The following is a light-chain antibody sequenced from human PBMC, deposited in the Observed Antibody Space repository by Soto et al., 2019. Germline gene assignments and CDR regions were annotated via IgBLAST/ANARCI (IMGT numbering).Light chain of an antibody. CDR1: SSDVGSYNL. CDR3: CSYAGSSTFAYV. V-gene: IGLV2-23*03. CDR2: EGS. Sequence: QSALTQPASVSGSPGQSITSSCTGTSSDVGSYNLVSWYQQHPGKAPKLLIYEGSKRPSGVSNRFSGSKSGNTASLTISGLQAEEEAEYCCCSYAGSSTFAYVFGTGTKLTVL. J-gene: IGLJ1*01.